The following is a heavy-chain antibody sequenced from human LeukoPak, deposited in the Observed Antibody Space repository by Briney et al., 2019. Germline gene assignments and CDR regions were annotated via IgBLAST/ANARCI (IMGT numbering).Heavy chain of an antibody. V-gene: IGHV1-2*02. Sequence: ASVKVSCKASGYTFTGYHMHWVRQAPGQGLEWMGWINPNGGGTNYAQKFQGRVTMTRDTSISTAYMELSRLRSDDTAVYYCARDPARYCSGGSCYAFWFDPWGQGTLVTVSS. CDR3: ARDPARYCSGGSCYAFWFDP. J-gene: IGHJ5*02. CDR2: INPNGGGT. D-gene: IGHD2-15*01. CDR1: GYTFTGYH.